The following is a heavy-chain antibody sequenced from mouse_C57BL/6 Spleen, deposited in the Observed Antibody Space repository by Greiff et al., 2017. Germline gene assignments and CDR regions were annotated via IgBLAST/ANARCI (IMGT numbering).Heavy chain of an antibody. CDR2: IYPRDGST. Sequence: QVQLQQSGPELVKPGASVKLSCKASGYTFTSYDINWVKQRPGQGLEWIGWIYPRDGSTKYNEKFKGKAKLTVDTSSRTAYMELHSLTSEDSAVYFCAIPITTVVAYYFDYWGQGTTLTVSS. J-gene: IGHJ2*01. V-gene: IGHV1-85*01. D-gene: IGHD1-1*01. CDR1: GYTFTSYD. CDR3: AIPITTVVAYYFDY.